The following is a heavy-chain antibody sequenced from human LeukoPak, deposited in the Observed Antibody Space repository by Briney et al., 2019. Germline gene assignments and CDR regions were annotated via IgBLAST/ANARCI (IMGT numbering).Heavy chain of an antibody. CDR3: ARSRGGTTDT. J-gene: IGHJ5*02. CDR1: GGSISSYY. D-gene: IGHD1-1*01. CDR2: IYYSGST. Sequence: PSETLSLTCTVSGGSISSYYWSWIRQLPGKGLEWIGYIYYSGSTNYNPSLKSRVTISVDTSKNQFSLKLSSVTAADTAVYYCARSRGGTTDTWGQGTLVTVSS. V-gene: IGHV4-59*01.